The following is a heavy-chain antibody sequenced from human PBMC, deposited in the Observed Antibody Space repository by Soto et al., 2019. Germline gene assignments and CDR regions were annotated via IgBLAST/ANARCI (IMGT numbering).Heavy chain of an antibody. CDR1: GGSISSYY. V-gene: IGHV4-59*01. CDR2: IYYSGST. J-gene: IGHJ4*02. D-gene: IGHD2-21*01. CDR3: ATFLVGAEGFYFDY. Sequence: SVTLSLTCTVSGGSISSYYWSWIRQPPGKGLEWIGYIYYSGSTNYNPSLKSRVTISVDTSKNQFSLKLSSVTAADTAVYYCATFLVGAEGFYFDYWGQGTLVTVSS.